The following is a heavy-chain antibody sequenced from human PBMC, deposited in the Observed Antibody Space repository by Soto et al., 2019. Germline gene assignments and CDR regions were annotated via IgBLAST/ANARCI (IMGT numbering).Heavy chain of an antibody. Sequence: PSETLSLTCTVSGYSISDASYWAWLRQAPGKGPEWIASIYHGGTTFYNPSLKSRISISVDTSNNQFSLKLRSVTAEDTAVYYCARVHVMVVAGSTFDYWGHGSLVT. V-gene: IGHV4-38-2*02. CDR3: ARVHVMVVAGSTFDY. CDR2: IYHGGTT. D-gene: IGHD2-21*02. CDR1: GYSISDASY. J-gene: IGHJ4*01.